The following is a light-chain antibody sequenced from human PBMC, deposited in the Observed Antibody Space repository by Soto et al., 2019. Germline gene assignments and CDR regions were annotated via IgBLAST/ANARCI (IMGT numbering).Light chain of an antibody. V-gene: IGLV1-40*01. J-gene: IGLJ2*01. Sequence: QSVLTQPPSVSGAPGQRVTISCTGSSSNIGAGYDVHWYQQLPGTAPKLLIYGNSNRPSGVPDRFSGSKSGTSASLAITGLQAEDEADYYCQSYDSILSVVVSGGGTQLTVL. CDR3: QSYDSILSVVV. CDR1: SSNIGAGYD. CDR2: GNS.